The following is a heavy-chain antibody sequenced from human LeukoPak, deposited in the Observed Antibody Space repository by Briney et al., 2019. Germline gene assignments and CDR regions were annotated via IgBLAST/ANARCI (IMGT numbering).Heavy chain of an antibody. CDR3: ARDGQHYYDSSGSSDGMDV. CDR2: ISAYNGNT. Sequence: ASVKVSCKASGYTFTSYGISWVRQAPGQGLEWMGWISAYNGNTNYAQKLQGRVTMTTDTSTGTAYMELRSLRSDDTAVYYCARDGQHYYDSSGSSDGMDVWGQGTTVTVSS. J-gene: IGHJ6*02. D-gene: IGHD3-22*01. V-gene: IGHV1-18*01. CDR1: GYTFTSYG.